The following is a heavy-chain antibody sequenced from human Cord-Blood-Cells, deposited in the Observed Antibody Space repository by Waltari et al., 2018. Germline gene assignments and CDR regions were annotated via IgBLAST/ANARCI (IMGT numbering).Heavy chain of an antibody. CDR1: GYTLTELS. Sequence: QVQLVQSGAEVKKPGASVTVSCKVSGYTLTELSMHWVRQAPGKGLAWMGGFDPEDGETIYAQKFQGRVTMTEDTSTDTAYMELSSLRSEDTAVYYCATDPIAAAGKKGYYYYGMDVWGQGTTVTVSS. CDR3: ATDPIAAAGKKGYYYYGMDV. CDR2: FDPEDGET. J-gene: IGHJ6*02. V-gene: IGHV1-24*01. D-gene: IGHD6-13*01.